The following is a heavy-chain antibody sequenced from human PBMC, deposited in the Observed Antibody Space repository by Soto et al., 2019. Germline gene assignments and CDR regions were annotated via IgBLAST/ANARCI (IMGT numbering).Heavy chain of an antibody. D-gene: IGHD3-9*01. J-gene: IGHJ5*02. V-gene: IGHV4-39*01. CDR2: IYYSGST. Sequence: QLQLQESGPGLVKPSETLSLTCTVSGGSISSSSYYWGWIRQPPGKGLEWIGSIYYSGSTYYNPSLKSRVTISVDTSKNQFSLKLSSVTAADTAVYYCARQFDWYLGWFDPWGQGTLVTVSS. CDR3: ARQFDWYLGWFDP. CDR1: GGSISSSSYY.